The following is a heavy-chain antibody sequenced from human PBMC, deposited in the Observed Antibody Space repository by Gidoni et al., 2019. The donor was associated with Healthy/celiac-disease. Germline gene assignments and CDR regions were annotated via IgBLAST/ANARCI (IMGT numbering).Heavy chain of an antibody. V-gene: IGHV4-39*01. CDR3: ASQSGRITMVQGVIGYY. CDR1: GCSISSSSYY. CDR2: IYYSGST. Sequence: QLQLQESGPGLVKPSETLSLTCTVSGCSISSSSYYWGWIRQPPGKGLEWIGSIYYSGSTYYNPSLKSRVTISVDTSKNQFSLKLSSVTAADTAVYYCASQSGRITMVQGVIGYYWGQGTLVTVSS. J-gene: IGHJ4*02. D-gene: IGHD3-10*01.